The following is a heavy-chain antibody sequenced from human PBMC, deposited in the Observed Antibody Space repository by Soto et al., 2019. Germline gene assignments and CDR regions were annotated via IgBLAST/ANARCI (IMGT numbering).Heavy chain of an antibody. V-gene: IGHV1-69*13. CDR1: GGTFSSYA. J-gene: IGHJ6*02. Sequence: SVKVSCKASGGTFSSYAISWVRQAPGQGLEWMGGIIPIFGTANYAQKFQGRVTITADESTSTAYMELSSLRSEDTAVYYCARGSSSSFDYYYYGMDVCGQRTTVTVSS. CDR3: ARGSSSSFDYYYYGMDV. CDR2: IIPIFGTA. D-gene: IGHD6-6*01.